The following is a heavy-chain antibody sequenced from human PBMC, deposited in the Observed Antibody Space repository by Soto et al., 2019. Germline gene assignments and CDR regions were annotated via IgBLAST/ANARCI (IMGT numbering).Heavy chain of an antibody. J-gene: IGHJ4*02. V-gene: IGHV3-23*01. CDR2: ISGSGGST. Sequence: EVQLLESGGGLVQPGGSLRLSCAASGFTFSSYAMSWVRQAPGKGLEWVSAISGSGGSTYYAASVKGRFTISRDNSKNTLYLQMNSLTAEATAVYYCARRSSGWYFDYWGQGTLVTVSS. D-gene: IGHD6-19*01. CDR1: GFTFSSYA. CDR3: ARRSSGWYFDY.